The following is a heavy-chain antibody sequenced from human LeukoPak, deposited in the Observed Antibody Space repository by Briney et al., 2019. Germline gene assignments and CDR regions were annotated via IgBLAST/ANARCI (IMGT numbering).Heavy chain of an antibody. J-gene: IGHJ4*02. CDR1: GYSITSGYY. CDR3: ARGLSSTRRESDY. CDR2: LYHSGNT. D-gene: IGHD3-10*01. Sequence: SETLSLTCTVSGYSITSGYYWGWIRQPPGKGLEWIGSLYHSGNTYYNPSLKSRVTMSVDTSKNQFSLRLNSVAAADTAVYFCARGLSSTRRESDYWGQGTLVTVST. V-gene: IGHV4-38-2*02.